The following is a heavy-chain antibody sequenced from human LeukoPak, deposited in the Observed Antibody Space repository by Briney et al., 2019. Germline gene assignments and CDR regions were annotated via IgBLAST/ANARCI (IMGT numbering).Heavy chain of an antibody. V-gene: IGHV4-39*01. D-gene: IGHD4-17*01. CDR1: GGSISSSSYY. J-gene: IGHJ4*02. Sequence: PSETLSLTCTVSGGSISSSSYYWGWIRQPPGKGLEWIGNIYYSGSTYYNPSLKSRVTISVDTSKNQFSLKLSSVTAADTAVYYCARTTFPYLTVTWGQGTLVTVSS. CDR2: IYYSGST. CDR3: ARTTFPYLTVT.